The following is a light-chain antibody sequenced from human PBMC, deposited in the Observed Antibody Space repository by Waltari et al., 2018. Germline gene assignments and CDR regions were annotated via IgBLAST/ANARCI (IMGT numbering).Light chain of an antibody. CDR1: STDVGGYNY. CDR2: DVS. CDR3: SSYISSSTLEL. V-gene: IGLV2-14*03. Sequence: QSALTQPASVSGSPGQSITTSCTRTSTDVGGYNYVSWYQQHPGKAPTLTIFDVSNQPSGVSNRFSGSKSGNTASQIIAGLQAEDEADYYCSSYISSSTLELFGRGTSLTVL. J-gene: IGLJ2*01.